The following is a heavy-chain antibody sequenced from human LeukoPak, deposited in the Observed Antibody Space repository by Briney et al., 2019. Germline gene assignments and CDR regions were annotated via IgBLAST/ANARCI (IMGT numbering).Heavy chain of an antibody. D-gene: IGHD1-26*01. J-gene: IGHJ4*02. CDR1: GFTFSSYA. V-gene: IGHV3-9*03. CDR3: AKDRGSVRATTAFDY. CDR2: ISWNSGNI. Sequence: AGGSLRLSCAASGFTFSSYAMSWVRQAPGKGLEWVSGISWNSGNIGYADSVKGRFTISRDNAKNSLYLQMNSLGAEDMALYYCAKDRGSVRATTAFDYWGQGTLVTVSS.